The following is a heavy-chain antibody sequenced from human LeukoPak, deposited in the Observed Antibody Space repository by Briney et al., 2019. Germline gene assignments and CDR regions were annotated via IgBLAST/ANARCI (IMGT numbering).Heavy chain of an antibody. Sequence: SETLSLTCAVYGGSFSGYYWSWIRQPPGKGLEWIGEINHSGSTNYNPSLKGRVTISVDTSKNQFSLKLSSVTAADTAVYYCAREWANYDFWSGYLPSNWFDPWGQGTLVTVSS. CDR1: GGSFSGYY. V-gene: IGHV4-34*01. J-gene: IGHJ5*02. D-gene: IGHD3-3*01. CDR3: AREWANYDFWSGYLPSNWFDP. CDR2: INHSGST.